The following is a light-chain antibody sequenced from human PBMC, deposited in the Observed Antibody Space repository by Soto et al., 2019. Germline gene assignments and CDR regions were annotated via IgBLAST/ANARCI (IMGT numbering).Light chain of an antibody. Sequence: ETVLTQSPGTLSLSPGERATLSCRASQSVSTSYLAWYQQKPGQAPRLLIDGASSRATGIPDRFSGSGSGADFTLIISRLEPEDFAVYYCQQYGSVPLTFGGGTKVEIK. CDR3: QQYGSVPLT. CDR2: GAS. CDR1: QSVSTSY. V-gene: IGKV3-20*01. J-gene: IGKJ4*01.